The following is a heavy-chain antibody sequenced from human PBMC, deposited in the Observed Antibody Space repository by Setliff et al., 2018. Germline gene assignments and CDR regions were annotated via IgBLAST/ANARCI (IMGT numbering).Heavy chain of an antibody. CDR2: INPNSGGT. Sequence: ASVKVSCKASGGTFINYAISWVRQAPGQGLEWMGRINPNSGGTNYAQKFQGRVTMTRDTSISTAYMELSRLRSDDTAVYYCARSNYDILTRNWFDPWGQGTLVTVSS. CDR3: ARSNYDILTRNWFDP. J-gene: IGHJ5*02. CDR1: GGTFINYA. V-gene: IGHV1-2*06. D-gene: IGHD3-9*01.